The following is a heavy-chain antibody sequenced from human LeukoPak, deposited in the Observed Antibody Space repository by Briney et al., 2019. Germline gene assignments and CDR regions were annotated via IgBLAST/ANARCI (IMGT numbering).Heavy chain of an antibody. CDR1: GGSISSGDYY. V-gene: IGHV4-30-4*01. CDR2: IYYSGST. D-gene: IGHD3-3*01. CDR3: ARTRITIFGVVIPAFDI. Sequence: SQTLSLTCTVSGGSISSGDYYWSWIRQPPGKGLEWIGYIYYSGSTYYNPSLKSRVTISVDTSKNQFSLKLSSVTAADTAVYYCARTRITIFGVVIPAFDIWGQGTMVTASS. J-gene: IGHJ3*02.